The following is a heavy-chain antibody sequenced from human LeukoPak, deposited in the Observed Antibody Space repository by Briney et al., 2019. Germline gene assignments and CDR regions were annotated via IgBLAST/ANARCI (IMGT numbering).Heavy chain of an antibody. V-gene: IGHV3-66*01. Sequence: GGSLRLSCAASGFTVSSNYMSWVRQAPGKELEWVSVIYSGGSTYYADSVKGRFTISRDNAKNSLYLQMNSLRAEDTAVYYCAREVYYDILTGPPDYWGQGTLVTVSS. D-gene: IGHD3-9*01. CDR2: IYSGGST. J-gene: IGHJ4*02. CDR1: GFTVSSNY. CDR3: AREVYYDILTGPPDY.